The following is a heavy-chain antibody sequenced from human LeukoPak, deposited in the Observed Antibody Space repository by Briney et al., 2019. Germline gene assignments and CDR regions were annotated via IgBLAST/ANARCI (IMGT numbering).Heavy chain of an antibody. J-gene: IGHJ4*02. V-gene: IGHV1-46*01. Sequence: ASVKVSCNPSGYRFSSYHIHWLRQAPGQGPEWMGVFYAGGTTLINAQKFQGRVTMTRDTSTGTVYMELSSLRYEDTAVYYCAREPPSAHFFDYWGQGTLVSVSS. CDR2: FYAGGTTL. CDR1: GYRFSSYH. CDR3: AREPPSAHFFDY.